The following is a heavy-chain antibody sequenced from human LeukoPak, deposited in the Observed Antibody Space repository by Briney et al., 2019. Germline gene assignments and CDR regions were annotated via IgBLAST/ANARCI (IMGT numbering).Heavy chain of an antibody. CDR3: ARSIASGDYVDY. CDR2: ICYSGST. D-gene: IGHD4-17*01. J-gene: IGHJ4*02. Sequence: PSQTLSLTCTVSGGSISSGDYYWGWIRQPPGKGLEWIGYICYSGSTSYNPSLKSRVAISVDTSKNQFSLKLSSVTAADTAVYYCARSIASGDYVDYWGQGTLVTVSS. V-gene: IGHV4-30-4*01. CDR1: GGSISSGDYY.